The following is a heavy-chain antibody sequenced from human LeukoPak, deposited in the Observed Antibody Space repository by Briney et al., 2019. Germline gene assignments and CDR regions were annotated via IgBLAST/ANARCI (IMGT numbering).Heavy chain of an antibody. V-gene: IGHV4-34*01. CDR1: GGAFSGYY. Sequence: SETLSFSYAAYGGAFSGYYWSWIHQPPGEGLEWIGEINRSGSTNYSPSLKSQVTISVDTSRNQVSLQLSSVTAADTAVYYCAREPHPGYDLWSGYVNWFDPWGQGTLVTVSS. D-gene: IGHD3-3*01. CDR3: AREPHPGYDLWSGYVNWFDP. CDR2: INRSGST. J-gene: IGHJ5*02.